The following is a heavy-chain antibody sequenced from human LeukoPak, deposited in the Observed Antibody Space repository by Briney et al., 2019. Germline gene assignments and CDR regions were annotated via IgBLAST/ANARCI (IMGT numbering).Heavy chain of an antibody. Sequence: GGSLRLSCAGSGFTFSSSWLHWVRQVPGGGLVWVSRMNADGRTTNYADSVKGRFTISRDNAKNTLYLQMNSLTVEDTAVYYCTLAGSFRFDYWGQGTLVTVSS. D-gene: IGHD3-10*01. CDR1: GFTFSSSW. J-gene: IGHJ4*02. CDR3: TLAGSFRFDY. CDR2: MNADGRTT. V-gene: IGHV3-74*01.